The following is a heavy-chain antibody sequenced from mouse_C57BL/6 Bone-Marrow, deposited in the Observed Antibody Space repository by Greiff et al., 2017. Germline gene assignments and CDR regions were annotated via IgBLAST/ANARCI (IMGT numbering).Heavy chain of an antibody. V-gene: IGHV1-82*01. CDR3: ARFLTTYCYFDY. Sequence: QVQLQQPGTELVKPGASVKIPCKASGYAFSSSWMNWVKQRPGKGLEWIGRIYPGDGDTNYNGKFKGKATLTADKSSSTAYMQLSSLTSEDSAVYFCARFLTTYCYFDYWGQGTTLTVSS. CDR1: GYAFSSSW. CDR2: IYPGDGDT. J-gene: IGHJ2*01. D-gene: IGHD5-5*01.